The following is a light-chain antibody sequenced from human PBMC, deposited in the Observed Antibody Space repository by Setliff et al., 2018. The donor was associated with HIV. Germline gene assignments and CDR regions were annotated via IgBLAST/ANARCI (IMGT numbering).Light chain of an antibody. CDR1: SSNIGALYD. CDR2: GND. CDR3: QSYDTSLSGSSV. Sequence: VLTQPPSLSGAPGQRVTISCTGSSSNIGALYDVHWYQQLPGTAPKLLIYGNDNRPSGVPDRFSGSRSGTSASLAITGLQPEDEGDYYCQSYDTSLSGSSVFGGGTKGTVL. J-gene: IGLJ2*01. V-gene: IGLV1-40*01.